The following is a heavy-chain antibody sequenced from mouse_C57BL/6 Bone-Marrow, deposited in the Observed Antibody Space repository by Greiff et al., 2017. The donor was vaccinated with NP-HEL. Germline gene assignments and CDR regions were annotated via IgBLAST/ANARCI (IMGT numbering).Heavy chain of an antibody. CDR1: GYTFTSYG. J-gene: IGHJ4*01. V-gene: IGHV1-81*01. Sequence: QVQLQQSGAELARPGASVKLSCKASGYTFTSYGISWVKQRTGQGLEWIGEIYPRSGNTYYNEKFKGKATLTADKSSSTAYMELRSLTSEDSAVYFCAAMMVTTGGYYAMDYWGQGTSVTVSS. CDR2: IYPRSGNT. D-gene: IGHD2-3*01. CDR3: AAMMVTTGGYYAMDY.